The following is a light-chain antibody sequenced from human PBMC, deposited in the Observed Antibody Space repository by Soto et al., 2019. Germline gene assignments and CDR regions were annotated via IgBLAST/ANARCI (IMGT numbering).Light chain of an antibody. CDR1: QGISNY. J-gene: IGKJ1*01. Sequence: DVQMTQSPSSLSASVGDRVIITCRASQGISNYLVWYQHKPGSAPKVLIYAATTLQLGVPSRFSGSGSGTDFILTISSLQPEDVATYYCQKYNSAPWTFGQGTKVEIK. V-gene: IGKV1-27*01. CDR2: AAT. CDR3: QKYNSAPWT.